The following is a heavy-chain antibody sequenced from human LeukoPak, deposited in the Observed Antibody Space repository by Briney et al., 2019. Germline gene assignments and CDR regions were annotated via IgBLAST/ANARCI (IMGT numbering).Heavy chain of an antibody. V-gene: IGHV4-34*01. CDR3: ARRVVRGVKGWFDP. CDR2: INHSGST. Sequence: PSETLSLTCAVYGGSFSGYYWSWLRQPPGKGLEWIGEINHSGSTNYNPSLKSRVTISVDTSKNQFSLKLSSVTAADTAVYYCARRVVRGVKGWFDPWGQGTLVTVSS. CDR1: GGSFSGYY. J-gene: IGHJ5*02. D-gene: IGHD3-10*01.